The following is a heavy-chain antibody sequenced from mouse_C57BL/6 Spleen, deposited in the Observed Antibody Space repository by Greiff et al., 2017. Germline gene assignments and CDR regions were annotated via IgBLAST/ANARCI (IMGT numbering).Heavy chain of an antibody. J-gene: IGHJ4*01. CDR3: VIYYYGSMDY. V-gene: IGHV1-69*01. CDR2: IDPSDSYT. Sequence: VQLQQPGAELVMPGASVKLSCKASGYTFTSYWMHWVKQRPGQGLAWIGEIDPSDSYTNYNQKFKGKFTLTVDKSSSTAYMQLSRLTSEDSAVYYCVIYYYGSMDYWGQGTSVTVAS. D-gene: IGHD1-1*01. CDR1: GYTFTSYW.